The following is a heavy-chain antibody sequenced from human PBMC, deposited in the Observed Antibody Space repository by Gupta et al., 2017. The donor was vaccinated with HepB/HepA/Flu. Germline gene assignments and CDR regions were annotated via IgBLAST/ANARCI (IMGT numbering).Heavy chain of an antibody. CDR1: GYTFTTYA. J-gene: IGHJ5*02. D-gene: IGHD3-10*01. CDR3: VRGGFGKNWFDP. V-gene: IGHV1-3*01. CDR2: ITGDSGGT. Sequence: QVQLVQSGTEVKEPGASVKISCEASGYTFTTYAIHWVRQGPGQRLEWMGWITGDSGGTKYLPKFQDRLIITRDTSASTAYMELSSLRSEDTAIYYCVRGGFGKNWFDPWGQGTLVTVSS.